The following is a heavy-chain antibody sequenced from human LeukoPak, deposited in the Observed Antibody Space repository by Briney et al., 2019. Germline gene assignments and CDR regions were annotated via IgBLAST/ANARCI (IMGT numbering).Heavy chain of an antibody. V-gene: IGHV3-30*02. CDR3: AKGSTRPHYYYMDV. Sequence: GGSLRLSCAASGFTFSSYDMHWVRQAPGKGLEWLTFVHYDGNNKYYADSAKGRFTISRDNSKNTLYLQMNSLRAEDTAVYYCAKGSTRPHYYYMDVWGKGTTVTISS. D-gene: IGHD2-2*01. CDR1: GFTFSSYD. CDR2: VHYDGNNK. J-gene: IGHJ6*03.